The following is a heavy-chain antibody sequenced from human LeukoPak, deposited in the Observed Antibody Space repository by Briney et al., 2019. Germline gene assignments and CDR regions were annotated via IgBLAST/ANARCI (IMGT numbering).Heavy chain of an antibody. CDR3: GGIAVAGTGKFDY. CDR1: GFTFDDYA. J-gene: IGHJ4*02. Sequence: GGSLRLSCAASGFTFDDYAMHWVRQAPGKGLEWVSLISGDGGSTYYADSVKGRFTISSDNSKNSLYLQMNSLRTEDTALYYCGGIAVAGTGKFDYWGQGTMVTVSS. V-gene: IGHV3-43*02. D-gene: IGHD6-19*01. CDR2: ISGDGGST.